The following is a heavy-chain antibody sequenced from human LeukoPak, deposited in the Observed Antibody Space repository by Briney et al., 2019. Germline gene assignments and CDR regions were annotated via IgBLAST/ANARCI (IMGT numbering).Heavy chain of an antibody. CDR2: MNPNSGNT. CDR3: ARFRTYYYGSSGYAYYYYYGMDV. J-gene: IGHJ6*02. D-gene: IGHD3-22*01. V-gene: IGHV1-8*01. CDR1: GYTFTSYD. Sequence: ASVKVSCKASGYTFTSYDINWVRQAPGQGLEWMGWMNPNSGNTGYAQKFQGRVTMTRNTSISTAYMELSSLRSEDTAVYYCARFRTYYYGSSGYAYYYYYGMDVWGQGTTVTVSS.